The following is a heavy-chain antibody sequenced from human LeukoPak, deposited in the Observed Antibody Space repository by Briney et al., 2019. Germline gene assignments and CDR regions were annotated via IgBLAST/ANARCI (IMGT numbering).Heavy chain of an antibody. CDR1: GGSISSYY. CDR3: AYGSWYYFDY. J-gene: IGHJ4*02. V-gene: IGHV4-59*12. CDR2: IYYSGST. Sequence: SETLSLTCTVSGGSISSYYWSWIRQPPGKGLEWIGYIYYSGSTNYNPSLKSRVTISVDTSKNQFSLKLSSVTAADTAVYYCAYGSWYYFDYWGQGTLVTVSS. D-gene: IGHD6-13*01.